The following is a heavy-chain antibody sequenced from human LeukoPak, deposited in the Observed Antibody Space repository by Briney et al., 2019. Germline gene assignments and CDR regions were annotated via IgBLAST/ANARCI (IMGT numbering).Heavy chain of an antibody. CDR1: GFSFSTYS. Sequence: GGSLRLSCAASGFSFSTYSMSWVRQAPGKGLEWVSGVNGNGGSTSYADSVKGRFTIFRDNSKNTVYLQMNSLRVEDTAVYYCARARPWDSSRSYYFGMDVWGHGTTVTVSS. D-gene: IGHD3-22*01. CDR2: VNGNGGST. V-gene: IGHV3-23*01. CDR3: ARARPWDSSRSYYFGMDV. J-gene: IGHJ6*02.